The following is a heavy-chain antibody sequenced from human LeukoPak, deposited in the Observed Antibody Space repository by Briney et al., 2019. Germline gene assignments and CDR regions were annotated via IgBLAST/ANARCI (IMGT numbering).Heavy chain of an antibody. D-gene: IGHD4-17*01. Sequence: GGSLRLSCSASGFTFSSYAMHWVRQAPGKGLEYVSAISSHGGSTYYADSVKGRFTISRDNSKNTLYLQMSSLRAEDTAVYYCARDYGDAFDVWGQGTMVTVSS. J-gene: IGHJ3*01. CDR1: GFTFSSYA. V-gene: IGHV3-64D*09. CDR2: ISSHGGST. CDR3: ARDYGDAFDV.